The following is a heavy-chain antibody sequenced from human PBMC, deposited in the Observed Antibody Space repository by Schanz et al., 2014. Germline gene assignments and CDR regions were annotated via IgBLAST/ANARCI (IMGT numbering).Heavy chain of an antibody. CDR3: ARWRVGGLNILADDYDI. J-gene: IGHJ3*02. Sequence: EVQLVESGGGLVQPGGSLRLSCAASGFTFSTYWMSWVRQAPGKGLVWVSRTSNDGSFTTFADSVKGRFTISRDNSKNTLYLEMTSLRVEDTAVYYCARWRVGGLNILADDYDIWGQGTEVIVSS. D-gene: IGHD5-12*01. CDR1: GFTFSTYW. CDR2: TSNDGSFT. V-gene: IGHV3-74*02.